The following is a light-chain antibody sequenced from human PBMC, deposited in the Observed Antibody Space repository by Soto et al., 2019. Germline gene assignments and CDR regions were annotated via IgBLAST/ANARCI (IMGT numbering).Light chain of an antibody. V-gene: IGKV1-39*01. Sequence: DIQMTQSPSSLSASVGDRVTITCRASQSLGTYLNWYQHKPGKAPKIIIYAASFLQPGVPSGFSGSGSGTGFTLTISSLQPEDFATYYCQQSYSTPWTFGQGTKVEVK. CDR1: QSLGTY. CDR2: AAS. CDR3: QQSYSTPWT. J-gene: IGKJ1*01.